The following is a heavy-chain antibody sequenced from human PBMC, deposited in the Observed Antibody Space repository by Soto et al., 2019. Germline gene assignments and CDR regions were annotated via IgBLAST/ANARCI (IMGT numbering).Heavy chain of an antibody. Sequence: PSETLSLTCTVSGGSISSYYWTWIRQLPGGGLEWIGYIYYSGSTSYNPSLESRASISVDSSENQFSLRLTSVTAADTAVYYCARRAGNRRGYPIDSWGQGTLVTVSS. V-gene: IGHV4-59*06. J-gene: IGHJ5*01. CDR2: IYYSGST. D-gene: IGHD5-18*01. CDR3: ARRAGNRRGYPIDS. CDR1: GGSISSYY.